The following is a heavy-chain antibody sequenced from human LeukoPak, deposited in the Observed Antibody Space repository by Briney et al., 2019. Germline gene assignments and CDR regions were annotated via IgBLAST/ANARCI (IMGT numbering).Heavy chain of an antibody. CDR1: GGSISIYY. J-gene: IGHJ3*02. CDR2: IYNSGST. V-gene: IGHV4-59*01. D-gene: IGHD2-21*02. CDR3: ARDSPSDCGGDCYSAFDI. Sequence: PSETLSLTCTVSGGSISIYYWSWLRQPPGKGLEWIGYIYNSGSTIYNPSLRSRVTISVDTSKNQFSLKLSSVTAADTAVYYCARDSPSDCGGDCYSAFDIWGQGTMVTVSS.